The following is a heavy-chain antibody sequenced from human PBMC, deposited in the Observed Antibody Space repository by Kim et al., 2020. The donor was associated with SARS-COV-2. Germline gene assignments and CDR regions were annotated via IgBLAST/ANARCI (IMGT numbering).Heavy chain of an antibody. D-gene: IGHD2-15*01. Sequence: ASVKVSCKASGYTFTSYGISWVRQAPGQGLEWMGWISAYNGNTNYAQKLQGRVTMTTDTSTSTAYMELRSLRSDDTAVYYCARQEYCSGGSCYSTFWGLDYWGQGTLVTVSS. CDR2: ISAYNGNT. V-gene: IGHV1-18*01. CDR1: GYTFTSYG. J-gene: IGHJ4*02. CDR3: ARQEYCSGGSCYSTFWGLDY.